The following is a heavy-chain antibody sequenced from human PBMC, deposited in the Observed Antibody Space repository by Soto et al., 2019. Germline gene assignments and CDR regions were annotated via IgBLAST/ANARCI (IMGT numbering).Heavy chain of an antibody. J-gene: IGHJ6*03. Sequence: EVQLLESGGGLVQPGGSLRLSCAASGFTVSSYAMSWVRQAPGKGLEWVSVISGSGSTYSADSVKGWFTISRDSSKNTVYLQMNSLRAEDTAVYYCAKALRFTFTTGYYMDVWGRGTTVTVSS. CDR2: ISGSGST. D-gene: IGHD3-16*01. CDR3: AKALRFTFTTGYYMDV. CDR1: GFTVSSYA. V-gene: IGHV3-23*01.